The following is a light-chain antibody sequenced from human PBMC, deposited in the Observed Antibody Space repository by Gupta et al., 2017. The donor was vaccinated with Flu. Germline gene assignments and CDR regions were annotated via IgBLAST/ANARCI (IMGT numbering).Light chain of an antibody. CDR1: KIGRNA. CDR2: DDN. CDR3: QMWDRSADHGV. Sequence: GEAATLTGVTDKIGRNAVHWYHQRPGQAPLLLVYDDNLRPSGIADRISGSISGYTASLTISRVEGDDEADYYCQMWDRSADHGVFGGGTKLTVL. J-gene: IGLJ3*02. V-gene: IGLV3-21*02.